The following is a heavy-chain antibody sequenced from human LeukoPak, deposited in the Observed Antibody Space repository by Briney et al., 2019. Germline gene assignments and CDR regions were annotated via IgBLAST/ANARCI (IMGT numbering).Heavy chain of an antibody. CDR3: ASIPGSLGY. Sequence: PGGSLRLSCAAAGFTFSSDWMSSVRQAPGKRLEWVANINQDGSEKYYVDSVKGRFTISRDNAKHSLYLQMNSLRAEDTAVYYCASIPGSLGYWGQGTLVTVSS. CDR1: GFTFSSDW. J-gene: IGHJ4*02. D-gene: IGHD6-13*01. CDR2: INQDGSEK. V-gene: IGHV3-7*05.